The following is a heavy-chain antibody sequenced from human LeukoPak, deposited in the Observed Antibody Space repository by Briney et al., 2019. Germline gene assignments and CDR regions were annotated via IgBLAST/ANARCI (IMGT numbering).Heavy chain of an antibody. J-gene: IGHJ4*02. CDR1: GFTFRNYA. CDR2: ISFDGSNE. D-gene: IGHD5-12*01. V-gene: IGHV3-30*04. Sequence: GRSLRLSCAASGFTFRNYAIHSVRQAPGKGLEWVAVISFDGSNEYYPDSVKGRFTFSRDNSKNTLYLQMNSLTTEDTAVYYCARGSGYDSSYFDYWGQGTLVTVSS. CDR3: ARGSGYDSSYFDY.